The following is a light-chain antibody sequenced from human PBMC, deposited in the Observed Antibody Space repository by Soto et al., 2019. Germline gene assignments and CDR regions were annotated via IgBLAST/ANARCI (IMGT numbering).Light chain of an antibody. J-gene: IGKJ5*01. CDR3: QQYSNWPPAIT. CDR1: QSLSSTY. V-gene: IGKV3-20*01. Sequence: EVVLTQSPGTLSLSPGERVTLSCRASQSLSSTYLAWYQQKPGQAPRLLIYGVSSRATGIPDRFSGSGSGTDFTLTISSLQSEDVAVYYCQQYSNWPPAITFGQGTRLEIK. CDR2: GVS.